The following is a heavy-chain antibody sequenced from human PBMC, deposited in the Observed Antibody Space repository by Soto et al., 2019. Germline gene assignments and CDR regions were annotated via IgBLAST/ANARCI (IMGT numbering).Heavy chain of an antibody. Sequence: GGSLRLSCAASGFTFSSYSMNWVRQAPGKGLEWVSSISSSSSYIYYADSVKGRFTISRDNAKNSLYLQMNSLRAEDTAVYYXAXGXHGXNXXXDXXGQXXLVTVSA. J-gene: IGHJ5*02. D-gene: IGHD4-17*01. CDR1: GFTFSSYS. CDR2: ISSSSSYI. V-gene: IGHV3-21*04. CDR3: AXGXHGXNXXXDX.